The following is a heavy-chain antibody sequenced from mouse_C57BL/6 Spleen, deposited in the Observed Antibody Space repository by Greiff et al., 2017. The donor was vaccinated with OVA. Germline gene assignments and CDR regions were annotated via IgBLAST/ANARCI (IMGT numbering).Heavy chain of an antibody. CDR1: GYTFTSYW. J-gene: IGHJ2*01. CDR2: IDPSDSYT. D-gene: IGHD2-4*01. CDR3: ARRVDYPYYFDY. Sequence: QVQLQQPGAELVKPGASVKLSCKASGYTFTSYWMQWVKQRPGQGLEWIGEIDPSDSYTNYNQKFKGKATLTVDTSSSTAYMQLSSLTSEDSAVYYCARRVDYPYYFDYWGQGTTLTVSS. V-gene: IGHV1-50*01.